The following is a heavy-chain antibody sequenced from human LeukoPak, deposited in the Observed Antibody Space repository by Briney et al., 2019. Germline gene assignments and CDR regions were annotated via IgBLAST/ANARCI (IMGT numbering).Heavy chain of an antibody. CDR3: ARGRDSFGHPNFDY. D-gene: IGHD3-3*01. CDR1: GYPFTSFW. CDR2: IYPGDSET. Sequence: GESLKISCEGCGYPFTSFWIGWVRQMPGKGLEWMGIIYPGDSETRYTPSFQGQVAISADKSTNTAYLQWNSLKASDSAMYFCARGRDSFGHPNFDYWGQGTLVTVSS. V-gene: IGHV5-51*01. J-gene: IGHJ4*02.